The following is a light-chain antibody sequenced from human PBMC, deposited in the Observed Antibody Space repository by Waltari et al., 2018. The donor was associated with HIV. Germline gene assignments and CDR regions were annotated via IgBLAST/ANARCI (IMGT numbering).Light chain of an antibody. CDR3: FSYAGNNYLL. CDR2: EVR. Sequence: QAALTQPPSAAGSPGQSVTISCAGPSRGIGLYHLVCCYQQHPGQAPNRMIAEVRRRPSGVPDRFSGTKSANTASLTVSGLQAEDEAAYYCFSYAGNNYLLFGGGTKLTVL. J-gene: IGLJ2*01. CDR1: SRGIGLYHL. V-gene: IGLV2-8*01.